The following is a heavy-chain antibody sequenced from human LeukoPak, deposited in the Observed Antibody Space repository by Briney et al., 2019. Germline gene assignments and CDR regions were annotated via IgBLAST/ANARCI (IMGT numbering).Heavy chain of an antibody. CDR3: ARRAGAYSHPYDY. CDR1: GFTFSSYS. Sequence: GGSLRLSCAASGFTFSSYSMNWVRQAPGKGLEWVSYISSSSSTIHYADSVKGRFTISRDNAKNSLYLQMNSLRAEDTAVYYCARRAGAYSHPYDYWGQGTLVTVSS. D-gene: IGHD4/OR15-4a*01. J-gene: IGHJ4*02. CDR2: ISSSSSTI. V-gene: IGHV3-48*01.